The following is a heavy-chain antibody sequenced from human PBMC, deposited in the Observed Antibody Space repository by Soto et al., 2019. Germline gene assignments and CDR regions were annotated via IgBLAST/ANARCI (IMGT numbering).Heavy chain of an antibody. J-gene: IGHJ5*01. V-gene: IGHV3-30*18. CDR1: GFTFSSYG. CDR2: ISYDGGNK. CDR3: AKDGTHYYDSSGYYGPWFDP. Sequence: GGSLRLSCAASGFTFSSYGIHWVRQAPGKGLEWVAVISYDGGNKYYADSVKGRFTISRDNSKNTLYLQMNSLRAEDTAVYYCAKDGTHYYDSSGYYGPWFDPWGQGTLVTVSS. D-gene: IGHD3-22*01.